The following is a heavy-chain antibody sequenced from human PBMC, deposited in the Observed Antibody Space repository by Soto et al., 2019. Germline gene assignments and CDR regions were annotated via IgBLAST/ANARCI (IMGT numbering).Heavy chain of an antibody. Sequence: QVQLVESGGGVVQPGRSLRLSCAASGFTFSSYGLHWVRQAPGKGLEWVAVISYDGSNKYYADSVKGRLPISRDNSKNTLYLQMNSLRAEDTAVYYCAKDFGYCSGGSCSDYWGQGTLVTVSS. CDR2: ISYDGSNK. CDR1: GFTFSSYG. CDR3: AKDFGYCSGGSCSDY. D-gene: IGHD2-15*01. V-gene: IGHV3-30*18. J-gene: IGHJ4*02.